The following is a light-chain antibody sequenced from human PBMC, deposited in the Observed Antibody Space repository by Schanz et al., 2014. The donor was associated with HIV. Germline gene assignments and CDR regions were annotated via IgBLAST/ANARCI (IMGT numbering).Light chain of an antibody. V-gene: IGLV2-8*01. J-gene: IGLJ2*01. Sequence: QSALTQPPSASGSPGQSVTISCTGTSSDVGGYNYVSWYQQHPGKAPKLMIYEVSKRPSGVSNRFSGSKSGNTASLTISGLQAEDEADYYCWSYAGSNTVLFGGGTKLTVL. CDR3: WSYAGSNTVL. CDR2: EVS. CDR1: SSDVGGYNY.